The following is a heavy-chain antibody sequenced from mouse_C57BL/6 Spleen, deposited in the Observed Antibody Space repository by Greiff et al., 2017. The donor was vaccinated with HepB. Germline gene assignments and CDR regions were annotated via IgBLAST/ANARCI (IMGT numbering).Heavy chain of an antibody. CDR3: ASEGTGYYYAMDY. Sequence: QVQLQQPGAELVKPGASVKLSCKASGYTFTSYWMHWVKQRPGQGLEWIGMIHPNSGSTNYNEKFKSKATLTVDKSSSTAYMQLSSLTSEDSAVYYCASEGTGYYYAMDYWGQGTSVTVSS. CDR1: GYTFTSYW. D-gene: IGHD2-2*01. CDR2: IHPNSGST. V-gene: IGHV1-64*01. J-gene: IGHJ4*01.